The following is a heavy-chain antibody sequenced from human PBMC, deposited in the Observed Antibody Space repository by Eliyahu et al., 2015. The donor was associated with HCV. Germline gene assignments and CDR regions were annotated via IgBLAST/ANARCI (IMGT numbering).Heavy chain of an antibody. CDR1: GFTFSXYA. D-gene: IGHD3-16*01. V-gene: IGHV3-23*01. CDR2: ISGSGGST. J-gene: IGHJ4*02. Sequence: EVQLLESGGGLVQPGGSLRLSCAASGFTFSXYAMXWVRQAPGKGLGWVSAISGSGGSTYYADSVKGRFTISRDNSKNTLYLQMNSLRAEDTAVYYCAKDWGCGYDYVWGCPYYFDYWGQGTLVTVSS. CDR3: AKDWGCGYDYVWGCPYYFDY.